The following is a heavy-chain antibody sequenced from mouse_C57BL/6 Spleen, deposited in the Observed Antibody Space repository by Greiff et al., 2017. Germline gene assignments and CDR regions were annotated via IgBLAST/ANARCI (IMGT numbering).Heavy chain of an antibody. CDR3: ARHYGSIYWYFDV. CDR1: GFTFSDYG. CDR2: ISSGSSTI. J-gene: IGHJ1*03. D-gene: IGHD1-1*01. V-gene: IGHV5-17*01. Sequence: VQLKESGGGLVKPGGSLKLSCAASGFTFSDYGMHWVRQAPEKGLEWVAYISSGSSTIYYADTVKGRFTISRDNAKNTLFLQMTSLRSEDTAMYYCARHYGSIYWYFDVWGTGTTVTVSS.